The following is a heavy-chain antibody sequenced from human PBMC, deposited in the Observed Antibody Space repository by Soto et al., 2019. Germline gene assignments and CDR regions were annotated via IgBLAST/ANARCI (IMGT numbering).Heavy chain of an antibody. CDR2: IIPIFGTA. CDR3: ARVYRPDLSRTYWSDP. Sequence: QVQLVQSGAEVKKPGSSVKVSCKASGGTFSSYAISWVRQAPGQGLEWMGGIIPIFGTANYAQKFQGRVTITADESTSTADMELSTLRSEDTAVYYCARVYRPDLSRTYWSDPWGQGTLVTVSS. J-gene: IGHJ5*02. CDR1: GGTFSSYA. D-gene: IGHD2-21*02. V-gene: IGHV1-69*01.